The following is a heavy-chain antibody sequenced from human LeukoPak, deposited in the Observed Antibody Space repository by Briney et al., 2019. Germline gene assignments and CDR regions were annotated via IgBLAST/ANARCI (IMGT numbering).Heavy chain of an antibody. CDR1: GFTFSSYA. V-gene: IGHV3-23*01. D-gene: IGHD3-22*01. Sequence: GGSLRLSCAASGFTFSSYAMSWVRQAPGKGLEWVSSMSGSVGSTDYADSVKGRFTISRDNSKNTLYLQMNSLRAEDTAVYYCAKRESYYYDSRADAFAIWGQGTMVTVFS. J-gene: IGHJ3*02. CDR3: AKRESYYYDSRADAFAI. CDR2: MSGSVGST.